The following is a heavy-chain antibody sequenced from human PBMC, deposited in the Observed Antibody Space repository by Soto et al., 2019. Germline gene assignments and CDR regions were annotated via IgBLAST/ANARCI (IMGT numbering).Heavy chain of an antibody. CDR1: GFTFSSYA. Sequence: EVPLVESGGGLVQPGGSLRLSCATSGFTFSSYAMHWVRQAPGKGLEYVSAISSIGGSTCYANSVKGRFTISRDNSKNTLYLQMGSLRAEDMAVYYCARSGDNGYYFDYWGQGTLVTVSS. V-gene: IGHV3-64*01. CDR2: ISSIGGST. D-gene: IGHD3-10*01. CDR3: ARSGDNGYYFDY. J-gene: IGHJ4*02.